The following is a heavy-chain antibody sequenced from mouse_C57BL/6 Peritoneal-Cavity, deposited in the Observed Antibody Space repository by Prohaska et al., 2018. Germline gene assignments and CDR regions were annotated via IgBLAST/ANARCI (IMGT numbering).Heavy chain of an antibody. CDR3: ARRDYDYAWFAY. J-gene: IGHJ3*01. D-gene: IGHD2-4*01. CDR2: IYPSDSET. Sequence: RPGSSVKLSCKASGYTFTSYWMDWVKQRPGQGLELIGNIYPSDSETHYNQKFKDKATLTVDKSSSTAYMQLSSLTSEDSAVYYCARRDYDYAWFAYWGQGTLVTVSA. CDR1: GYTFTSYW. V-gene: IGHV1-61*01.